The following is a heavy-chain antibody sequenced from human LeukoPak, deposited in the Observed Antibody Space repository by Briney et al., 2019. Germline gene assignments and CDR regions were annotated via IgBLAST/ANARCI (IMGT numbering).Heavy chain of an antibody. CDR1: GGSFSGYY. CDR3: ARWGHFDTSGYFVADY. V-gene: IGHV4-59*01. D-gene: IGHD3-22*01. CDR2: IYYSGTT. Sequence: PSETLSLTCAVYGGSFSGYYWNWFRQPPGKGLEWIGHIYYSGTTHYNPSLKSRVSISIDTSKNQFSLKLRSVTAVDTAIYYCARWGHFDTSGYFVADYWGQGTLITVSS. J-gene: IGHJ4*02.